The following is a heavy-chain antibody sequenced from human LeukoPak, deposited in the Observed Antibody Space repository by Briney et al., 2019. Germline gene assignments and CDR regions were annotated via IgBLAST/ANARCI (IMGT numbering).Heavy chain of an antibody. CDR3: AREAIVAARPKPPPVDY. D-gene: IGHD1-26*01. CDR1: GYTFTSYG. Sequence: ASVKVSCKASGYTFTSYGISWVRQAPGQGLEWMGWISPYNGNTNYAQKLQGRVTMTTDTSTSTAYMELRSLRSDDTAVYYCAREAIVAARPKPPPVDYWGQGTLVTVSS. J-gene: IGHJ4*02. V-gene: IGHV1-18*01. CDR2: ISPYNGNT.